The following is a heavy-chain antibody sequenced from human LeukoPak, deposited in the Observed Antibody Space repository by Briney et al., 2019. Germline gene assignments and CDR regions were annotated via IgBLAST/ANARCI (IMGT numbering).Heavy chain of an antibody. D-gene: IGHD3-10*01. Sequence: GGFLRLSCAASGFTFNRCGMHWVRQAPGKGLEWVAVITDDGSRQYYTDSVKGRFTISRDNSENTLSLQMNSLRDEDTAVYYCVKSSGTNDYGMDAWGQGTTVTVPS. CDR3: VKSSGTNDYGMDA. J-gene: IGHJ6*02. CDR2: ITDDGSRQ. CDR1: GFTFNRCG. V-gene: IGHV3-30*18.